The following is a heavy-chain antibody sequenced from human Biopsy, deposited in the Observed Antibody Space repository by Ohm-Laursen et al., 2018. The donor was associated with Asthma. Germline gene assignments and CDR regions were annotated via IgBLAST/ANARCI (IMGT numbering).Heavy chain of an antibody. Sequence: ASVKVSCKTSGYTFNSAGITWVRQAPGQGLEWMGWISVYNGNTKVAQKLQDRVTTITDTSTSTACMELRSLRSDDTAVYFCARAVDYSHYYGIDVWGQGTTVTVS. V-gene: IGHV1-18*01. D-gene: IGHD3-10*01. J-gene: IGHJ6*02. CDR3: ARAVDYSHYYGIDV. CDR2: ISVYNGNT. CDR1: GYTFNSAG.